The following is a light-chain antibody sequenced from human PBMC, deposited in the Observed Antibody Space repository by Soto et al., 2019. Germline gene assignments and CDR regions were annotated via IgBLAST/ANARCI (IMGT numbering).Light chain of an antibody. Sequence: DIQMTQSPSTLSASVGDRVTITCRASQSVSSRLAWYQQKPGKAPNLLIYDVSSLESGVPSRISGSGSGTEFTLTISSLQSEDLAVYYCQQYNSYSWTFGQGTKVDIK. J-gene: IGKJ1*01. V-gene: IGKV1-5*01. CDR1: QSVSSR. CDR2: DVS. CDR3: QQYNSYSWT.